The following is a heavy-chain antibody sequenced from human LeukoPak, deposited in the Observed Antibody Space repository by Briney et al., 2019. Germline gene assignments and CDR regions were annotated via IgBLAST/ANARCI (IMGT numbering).Heavy chain of an antibody. D-gene: IGHD2-21*01. V-gene: IGHV1-2*02. Sequence: ASVRVSCKASGYTFTDYYIHWVRQAPGQGLEWMGWINPNSDYTFYAQEFQGRVTLTRDTSISTVYMELTTLTSDDTALYYCAVAPGDYWGQGTLVSVSA. CDR1: GYTFTDYY. CDR3: AVAPGDY. CDR2: INPNSDYT. J-gene: IGHJ4*02.